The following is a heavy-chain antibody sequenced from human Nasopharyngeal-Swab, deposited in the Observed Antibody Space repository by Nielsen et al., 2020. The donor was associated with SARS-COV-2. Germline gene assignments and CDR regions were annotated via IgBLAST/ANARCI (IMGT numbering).Heavy chain of an antibody. CDR3: ARVLNIAVAGPSG. J-gene: IGHJ4*02. CDR1: GFTFSSYS. Sequence: GALKISCAASGFTFSSYSMNWVRQAPGKGLEWVSSISSSSSYIYYADSVKGRFTISRDNAKNSLYLQMNSLRAEDTAVYYCARVLNIAVAGPSGWGQGTLVTVSS. V-gene: IGHV3-21*01. CDR2: ISSSSSYI. D-gene: IGHD6-19*01.